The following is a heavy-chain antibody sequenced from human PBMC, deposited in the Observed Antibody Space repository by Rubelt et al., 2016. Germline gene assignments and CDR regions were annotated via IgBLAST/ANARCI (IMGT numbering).Heavy chain of an antibody. D-gene: IGHD6-13*01. J-gene: IGHJ5*02. CDR2: IYYSGST. Sequence: KPSETLSLTCTVSGGSISSSSYYWGWIRQPPGKGLEWIGSIYYSGSTYSNPSLKSRVTISVDTSKNQFSLKLSSVTAADTAVYYCARDHGIAAAHWFDPWGQGTLVTVSS. CDR3: ARDHGIAAAHWFDP. CDR1: GGSISSSSYY. V-gene: IGHV4-39*07.